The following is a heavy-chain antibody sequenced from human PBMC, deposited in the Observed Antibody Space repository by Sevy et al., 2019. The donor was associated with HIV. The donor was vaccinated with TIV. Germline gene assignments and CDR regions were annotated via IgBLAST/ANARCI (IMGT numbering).Heavy chain of an antibody. CDR2: INPNTGAS. V-gene: IGHV1-2*02. D-gene: IGHD6-19*01. Sequence: GESLKISCKSSGYTFKGYYIHWVRQAPGQGLEWMGWINPNTGASKYAQKFQGRVTMTRDTSISTAYMELRGLRSDDTSMYYCVFVWRITVAYGFDIWGQGTMVTVSS. CDR3: VFVWRITVAYGFDI. CDR1: GYTFKGYY. J-gene: IGHJ3*02.